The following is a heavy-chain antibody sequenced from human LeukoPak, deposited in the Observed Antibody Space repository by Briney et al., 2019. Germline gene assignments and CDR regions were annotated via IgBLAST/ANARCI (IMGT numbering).Heavy chain of an antibody. CDR1: GGSMSGLY. Sequence: PETLSLTCTVSGGSMSGLYLSWIRQSPGMGLEWIGYIYYSGNTNYNPSLKSRVTISLDTSRSQSSLKLTSVTAADTALYYCARRPGYYFDYWGQGILVTVSS. D-gene: IGHD3-10*01. V-gene: IGHV4-59*01. CDR3: ARRPGYYFDY. J-gene: IGHJ4*02. CDR2: IYYSGNT.